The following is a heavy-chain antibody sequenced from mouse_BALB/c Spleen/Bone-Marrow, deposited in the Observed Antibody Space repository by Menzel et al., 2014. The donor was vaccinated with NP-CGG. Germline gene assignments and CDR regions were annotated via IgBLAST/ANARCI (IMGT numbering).Heavy chain of an antibody. V-gene: IGHV1-87*01. CDR2: IYPGDGDT. J-gene: IGHJ4*01. CDR1: GYTFTSYW. D-gene: IGHD1-1*01. Sequence: QLQESGAELARPGASVKLSCKASGYTFTSYWMQWVKQRLGQGLEWIGAIYPGDGDTRYTQKFKGKATLTSDKSSSTAYMELSSLTSEDSAVYYCARRVGFYYPMDYWGQGTSVTVSS. CDR3: ARRVGFYYPMDY.